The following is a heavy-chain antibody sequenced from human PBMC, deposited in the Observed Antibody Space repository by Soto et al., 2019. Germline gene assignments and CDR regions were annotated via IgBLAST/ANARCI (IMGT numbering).Heavy chain of an antibody. CDR2: FDPEDGET. Sequence: ASVKVSCKVSGYTLTELSMHWVRQAPGKGLEWMGGFDPEDGETIYAQKFQGRVTMTEDTSTDTAYMELSSLRSEDTAVYYCATVARPLYYYGMDVWGQGTTVTVSS. J-gene: IGHJ6*02. V-gene: IGHV1-24*01. CDR3: ATVARPLYYYGMDV. CDR1: GYTLTELS.